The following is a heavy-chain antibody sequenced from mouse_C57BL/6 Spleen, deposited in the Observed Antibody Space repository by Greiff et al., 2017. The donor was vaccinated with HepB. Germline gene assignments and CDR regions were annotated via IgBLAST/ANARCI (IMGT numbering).Heavy chain of an antibody. V-gene: IGHV1-82*01. CDR3: ARSLVITTLVDYYAMDY. CDR2: ISPGAGDT. J-gene: IGHJ4*01. D-gene: IGHD1-1*01. CDR1: GYAFSSSW. Sequence: VQLQQSGPELVKPGASVKISCKASGYAFSSSWMNWVKQRPGTGLEWIGRISPGAGDTNYNGKFKGKATLTADKSSSTAYMQLSSLTSEDAAVYFCARSLVITTLVDYYAMDYWGQGTSVTGAS.